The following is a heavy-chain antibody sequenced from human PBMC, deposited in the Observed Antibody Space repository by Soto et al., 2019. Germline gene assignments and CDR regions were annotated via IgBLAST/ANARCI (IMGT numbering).Heavy chain of an antibody. J-gene: IGHJ3*02. CDR3: AREYPLSSVVVSAFEI. Sequence: SVTVSCRASGSTFSSYAIISVRQSPGQGLEWMGGIIPIFGTANYAQKFQGRVTITADKSTSTAYMELSSLRSEDTAVYYCAREYPLSSVVVSAFEIWGQGTMVTVSS. CDR2: IIPIFGTA. V-gene: IGHV1-69*06. D-gene: IGHD2-15*01. CDR1: GSTFSSYA.